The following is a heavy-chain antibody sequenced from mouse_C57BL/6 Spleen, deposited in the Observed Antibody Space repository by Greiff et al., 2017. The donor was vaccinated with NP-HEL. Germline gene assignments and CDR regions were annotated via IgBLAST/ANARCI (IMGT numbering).Heavy chain of an antibody. CDR3: ARSGYGNYDY. D-gene: IGHD2-1*01. CDR2: LDPENGGT. J-gene: IGHJ2*01. CDR1: GFTINDYY. V-gene: IGHV14-2*01. Sequence: VQLQQPGAELVKPGASVKLSCTASGFTINDYYMHWVKQRPGQGLEWIGRLDPENGGTKYTQKFKGKATLTVDTSSNTAYLQLSSLTSEDTAVYCCARSGYGNYDYWGQGTTLTVSS.